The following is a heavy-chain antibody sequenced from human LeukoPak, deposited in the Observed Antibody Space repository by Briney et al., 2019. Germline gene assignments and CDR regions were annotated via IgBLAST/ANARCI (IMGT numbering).Heavy chain of an antibody. J-gene: IGHJ4*02. Sequence: PGGSLRLSCAASGFTFSSYAMTWVRQAPGKGLEWVSSISTSGESTYYADSVKARFTISRDNSKNTLYLHMNSLRAEDTAIYYCAKDALRLCSSTSCYLWGQGTLVTVSS. CDR2: ISTSGEST. D-gene: IGHD2-2*01. CDR3: AKDALRLCSSTSCYL. V-gene: IGHV3-23*01. CDR1: GFTFSSYA.